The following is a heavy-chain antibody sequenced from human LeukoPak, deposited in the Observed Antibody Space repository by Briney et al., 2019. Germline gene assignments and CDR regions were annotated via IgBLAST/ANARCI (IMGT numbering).Heavy chain of an antibody. CDR2: NSGSGAST. Sequence: QPGGSLRLSCAASGLTFSSYAMSWVRQAPGKGLEWVSTNSGSGASTYYADSVKGRFTISRGSSKNTLYLQMNSLRAEDTAVYYCAKGGSAMVNYYFDYWGQGTLVTVSS. J-gene: IGHJ4*02. V-gene: IGHV3-23*01. CDR3: AKGGSAMVNYYFDY. D-gene: IGHD5-18*01. CDR1: GLTFSSYA.